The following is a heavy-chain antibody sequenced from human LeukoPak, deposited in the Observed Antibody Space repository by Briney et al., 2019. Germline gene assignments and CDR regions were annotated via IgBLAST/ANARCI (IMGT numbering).Heavy chain of an antibody. J-gene: IGHJ3*02. V-gene: IGHV4-4*02. CDR2: IYHSGST. CDR1: GFTFSNAW. CDR3: ARGEGLLWYI. Sequence: GSLRLSCAASGFTFSNAWMSWVRQAPGKGLEWIGEIYHSGSTNYNPSLKSRVTISVDKSKNQFSLKLSSVTAADTAVYYCARGEGLLWYIWGQGTMVTVSS. D-gene: IGHD3-10*01.